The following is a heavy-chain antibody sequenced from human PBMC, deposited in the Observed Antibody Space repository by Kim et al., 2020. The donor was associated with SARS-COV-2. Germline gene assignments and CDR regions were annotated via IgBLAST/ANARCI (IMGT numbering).Heavy chain of an antibody. D-gene: IGHD1-1*01. V-gene: IGHV4-31*03. J-gene: IGHJ4*02. CDR2: IYYSGST. CDR1: GGSISSGGYY. CDR3: AVVEMATTSAGFDY. Sequence: SETLSLTCTVSGGSISSGGYYWSWIRQHPGKGLEWIGYIYYSGSTYYNPSLKSRVTISVDTSKNQFSLKLSSVTAADTAVYYCAVVEMATTSAGFDYWGQGTLVTVSS.